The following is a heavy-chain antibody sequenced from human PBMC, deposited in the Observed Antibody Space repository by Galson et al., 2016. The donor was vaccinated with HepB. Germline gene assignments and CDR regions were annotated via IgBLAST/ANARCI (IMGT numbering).Heavy chain of an antibody. D-gene: IGHD1-26*01. CDR3: ARGGQWEPYHHFDY. Sequence: SVKVSCKASGGTFSRGTFSNYAINWVRQAPGQGLEWMGGIIPIFGKANYAQKFQGRVTITADESSNTAYMELSFLRSDDTAVYYCARGGQWEPYHHFDYWGQGTLVTVPS. CDR1: GGTFSRGTFSNYA. CDR2: IIPIFGKA. J-gene: IGHJ4*02. V-gene: IGHV1-69*13.